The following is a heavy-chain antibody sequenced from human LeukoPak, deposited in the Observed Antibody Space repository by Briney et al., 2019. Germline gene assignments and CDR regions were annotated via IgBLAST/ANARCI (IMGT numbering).Heavy chain of an antibody. CDR2: IYYSGST. D-gene: IGHD1/OR15-1a*01. CDR1: GGSISSYY. J-gene: IGHJ6*02. V-gene: IGHV4-59*01. Sequence: SETLSLTCTVSGGSISSYYWSWIRQPPGKGLEWIGYIYYSGSTNYNPSLKSRVTISVDTSKNQFSLKLSSVTAADTAVHYCARDLGSWNSYYYYGMDVWGQGTTVTVSS. CDR3: ARDLGSWNSYYYYGMDV.